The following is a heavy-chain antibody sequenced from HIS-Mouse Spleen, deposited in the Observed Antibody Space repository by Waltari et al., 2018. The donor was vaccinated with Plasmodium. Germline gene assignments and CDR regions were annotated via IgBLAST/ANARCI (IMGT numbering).Heavy chain of an antibody. CDR1: GFTFSGYW. CDR3: ARDWGAPEYAFDI. V-gene: IGHV3-7*01. J-gene: IGHJ3*02. D-gene: IGHD1-26*01. Sequence: EVQLVESGGGLVQPGGSLRLSCAASGFTFSGYWLSGVRRGPGKGLEWVANIKQDGSEKYYVDSVKGRFTISRDNAKNSLYLQMNSLRAEDTAVYYCARDWGAPEYAFDIWGQGTMVTVSS. CDR2: IKQDGSEK.